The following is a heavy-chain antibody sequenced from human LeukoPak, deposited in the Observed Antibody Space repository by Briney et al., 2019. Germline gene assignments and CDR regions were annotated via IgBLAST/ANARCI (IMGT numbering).Heavy chain of an antibody. D-gene: IGHD3-16*01. CDR2: VYYTGRT. CDR3: ATSPTYEGGVFVI. J-gene: IGHJ3*02. CDR1: ADFISTRNYY. V-gene: IGHV4-39*02. Sequence: SETLPLTCTVSADFISTRNYYWRWIRQPPGKGLKWIGSVYYTGRTYDNPSLKSRFTISVDKSKNHFYLEMNPVTAADTAVYYCATSPTYEGGVFVIWGQGPMVTVSS.